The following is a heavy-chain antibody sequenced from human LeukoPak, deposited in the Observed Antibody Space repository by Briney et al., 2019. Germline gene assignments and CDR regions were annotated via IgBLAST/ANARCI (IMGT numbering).Heavy chain of an antibody. CDR3: ARIAVMTTIRFFDY. J-gene: IGHJ4*02. V-gene: IGHV4-34*01. Sequence: SETLSLTCAVYGGSFGAYCWSWIRQPPGKGLEWIGEIDHSGSTSYNPSLKSRVTISVDTPKTQFSLKLSSVTAAKTAMYYCARIAVMTTIRFFDYWGQGTLVTVSS. CDR1: GGSFGAYC. CDR2: IDHSGST. D-gene: IGHD6-19*01.